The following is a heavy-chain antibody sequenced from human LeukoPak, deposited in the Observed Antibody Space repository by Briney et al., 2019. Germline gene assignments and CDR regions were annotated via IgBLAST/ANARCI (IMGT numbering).Heavy chain of an antibody. CDR2: INPNSGGT. CDR1: GYTFTGYY. V-gene: IGHV1-2*02. Sequence: GASVRVSCKASGYTFTGYYMHWVRQAPGQGLEWMGWINPNSGGTNYAQKFQGRVTMTRDTSISTAYMELSRLRSDDTAVYYYATSSGITMVRGVPWDWGQGTLVTVSS. CDR3: ATSSGITMVRGVPWD. D-gene: IGHD3-10*01. J-gene: IGHJ4*02.